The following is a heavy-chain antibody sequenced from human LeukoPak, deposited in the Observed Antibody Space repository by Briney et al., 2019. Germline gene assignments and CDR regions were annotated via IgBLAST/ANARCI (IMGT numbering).Heavy chain of an antibody. CDR1: GGSISSYY. D-gene: IGHD2-21*02. CDR2: IYYSGST. Sequence: SETLSLTCTVSGGSISSYYWCWIRQPPGKGLEWIGYIYYSGSTNYNPSLKSRVTISVDTSKNQFSLKLSSVTAADTAVYYCARHGWGVTATFKFDPWGQGTLVTVSS. CDR3: ARHGWGVTATFKFDP. V-gene: IGHV4-59*08. J-gene: IGHJ5*02.